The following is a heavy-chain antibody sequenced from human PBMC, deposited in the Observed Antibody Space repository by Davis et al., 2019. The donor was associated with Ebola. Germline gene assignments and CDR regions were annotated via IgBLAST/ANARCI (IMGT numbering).Heavy chain of an antibody. J-gene: IGHJ4*02. V-gene: IGHV5-51*01. CDR1: GYSFTTYW. CDR3: AKQESLYGSSDY. D-gene: IGHD3-22*01. Sequence: GESLKISCKGSGYSFTTYWIAWLCQTSARGLDWLGMIYPGDSDTRYSPSFEGQVTISVDRSISTAYLQWSSLKASDTAMYYCAKQESLYGSSDYWGQGTLVTVSS. CDR2: IYPGDSDT.